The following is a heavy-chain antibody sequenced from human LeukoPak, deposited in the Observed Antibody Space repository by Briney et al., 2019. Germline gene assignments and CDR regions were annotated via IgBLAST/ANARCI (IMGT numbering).Heavy chain of an antibody. V-gene: IGHV3-64*01. J-gene: IGHJ4*02. CDR3: ASGYYDSSGPSR. CDR2: ISSNGGST. D-gene: IGHD3-22*01. Sequence: PGGSLRLSCSASGFTFSSYAMHWVRQAPGKGLEYVSAISSNGGSTYYANSVKGRFTISRDNSKNTLYLQMGSLRAEDMAVYYCASGYYDSSGPSRWGQGTLVTVSS. CDR1: GFTFSSYA.